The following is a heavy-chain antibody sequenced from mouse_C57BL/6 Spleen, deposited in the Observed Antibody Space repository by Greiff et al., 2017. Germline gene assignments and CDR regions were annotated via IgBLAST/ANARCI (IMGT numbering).Heavy chain of an antibody. J-gene: IGHJ2*01. V-gene: IGHV1-55*01. CDR3: ARRGNYGHGWDD. Sequence: QVQLQQPGAELVKPGASVKMSCTASGYTFTSYWITWVKQRPGQGLEWIGDIYPGSGSTNYNEKFKSKATLTVDTSSSTAYMQLSSLTSEDSAVYYCARRGNYGHGWDDWGQGTTLTVSS. CDR2: IYPGSGST. CDR1: GYTFTSYW. D-gene: IGHD1-1*02.